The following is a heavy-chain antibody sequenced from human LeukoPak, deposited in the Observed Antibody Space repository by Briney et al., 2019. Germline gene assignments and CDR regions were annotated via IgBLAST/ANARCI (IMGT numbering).Heavy chain of an antibody. D-gene: IGHD3-10*01. V-gene: IGHV4-34*01. CDR3: ARGSRVYYYGSGSYYTYFDY. Sequence: PSETLSLTCAVYGGSFSGYYWSWIREPPGKGLEWIGEFKHIGCTNYNPSLKSRVTISVDTSKNQFSLKLSSVTAADTAVYYCARGSRVYYYGSGSYYTYFDYWGQGTLVTVSS. CDR1: GGSFSGYY. CDR2: FKHIGCT. J-gene: IGHJ4*02.